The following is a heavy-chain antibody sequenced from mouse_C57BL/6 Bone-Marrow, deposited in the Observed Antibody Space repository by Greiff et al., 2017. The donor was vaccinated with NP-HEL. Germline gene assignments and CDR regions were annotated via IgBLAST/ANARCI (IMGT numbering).Heavy chain of an antibody. J-gene: IGHJ4*01. V-gene: IGHV7-1*01. D-gene: IGHD1-2*01. CDR1: GFTFSDFY. Sequence: EVKLVESGGGLVQSGRSLRLSCATSGFTFSDFYMEWVRQAPGKGLEWIAASRNKANDYTTEYSASVKGRFIVSRDTSQSILYLQMNALRAEDTAIYYCARVGSYYYAMDYWGQGTSVTVSS. CDR3: ARVGSYYYAMDY. CDR2: SRNKANDYTT.